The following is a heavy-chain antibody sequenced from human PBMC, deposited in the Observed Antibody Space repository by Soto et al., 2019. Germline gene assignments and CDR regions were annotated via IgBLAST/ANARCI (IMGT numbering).Heavy chain of an antibody. J-gene: IGHJ4*02. V-gene: IGHV1-69*08. D-gene: IGHD1-26*01. CDR1: GGTFSSYT. CDR2: IIPILGIA. CDR3: ARDRHIVGTDY. Sequence: QVQLVQSGAEVKKPGSSVKVSCQASGGTFSSYTISWVRQAPGQGLAWMGRIIPILGIANYAQKFQGRVTITADKSTSTAYMELSSLRSEDTAVYYCARDRHIVGTDYWGQGTLVTVSS.